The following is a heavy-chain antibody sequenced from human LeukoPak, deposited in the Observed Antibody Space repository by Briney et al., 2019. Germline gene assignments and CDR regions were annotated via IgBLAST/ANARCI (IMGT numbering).Heavy chain of an antibody. Sequence: GGSLRLSCAASGFTFRSYAMHWVRQAPGRGLEWVAFIHYDGSKTNYGASVKGRFTISRDNSKNTLYLQMNSLRAEDTAVYYCARDQATLYSSSSSGYWGQGTLVTVSS. J-gene: IGHJ4*02. CDR2: IHYDGSKT. CDR3: ARDQATLYSSSSSGY. V-gene: IGHV3-30*02. CDR1: GFTFRSYA. D-gene: IGHD6-6*01.